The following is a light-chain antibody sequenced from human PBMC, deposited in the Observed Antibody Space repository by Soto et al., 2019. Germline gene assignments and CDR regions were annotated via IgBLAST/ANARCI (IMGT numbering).Light chain of an antibody. Sequence: QSALTQPPSASGSPGQSVTISCTGTSSDVGGYNYVSWYQQHPGKAPKLMIYEVSKRPSGVPDRFSGSKSGNTACLTVSGLQAEDEADYYCSSYAGSNIHYVFGTGTKVTVL. CDR1: SSDVGGYNY. CDR3: SSYAGSNIHYV. J-gene: IGLJ1*01. V-gene: IGLV2-8*01. CDR2: EVS.